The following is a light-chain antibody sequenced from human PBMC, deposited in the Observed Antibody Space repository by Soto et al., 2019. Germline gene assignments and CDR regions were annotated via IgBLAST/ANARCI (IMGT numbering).Light chain of an antibody. CDR2: EVT. V-gene: IGLV2-14*01. CDR1: SSDIGGYNF. J-gene: IGLJ2*01. Sequence: QSVLTQPASVSGSPGQSITISCTGTSSDIGGYNFVSWYQQHPGKAPKLMIYEVTNRPSGVSYRSSGSKSGNTASLTISGLQAEDEADYYCCSYTSSSTLVFGGGTKLTVL. CDR3: CSYTSSSTLV.